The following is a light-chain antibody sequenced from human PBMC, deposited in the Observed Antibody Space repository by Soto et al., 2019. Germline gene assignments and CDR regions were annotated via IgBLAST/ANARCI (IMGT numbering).Light chain of an antibody. CDR2: DAS. V-gene: IGKV3-11*01. J-gene: IGKJ4*02. Sequence: EILLTQSPATLPLSPGERATLSCRASQIVSSYLAWYQQKPGQAPRLLIYDASNRATGTPARFSGSGSGTDFTLTISSLEPEDFAVYYCQHRSIWPLTFGGGTKVDIK. CDR3: QHRSIWPLT. CDR1: QIVSSY.